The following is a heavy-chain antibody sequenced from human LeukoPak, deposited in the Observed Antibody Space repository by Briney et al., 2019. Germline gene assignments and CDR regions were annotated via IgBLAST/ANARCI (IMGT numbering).Heavy chain of an antibody. CDR1: GFTSSSYA. Sequence: GGSLRLSCAASGFTSSSYAMSWVRQAPGKGLEWVSAISGSGGSTYYADSVKGRFTISRDNSKNTLYLQMNSLRAEDTAVYYCAKVPSSWYYFDYWGQGTLVTVSS. D-gene: IGHD6-13*01. CDR3: AKVPSSWYYFDY. V-gene: IGHV3-23*01. CDR2: ISGSGGST. J-gene: IGHJ4*02.